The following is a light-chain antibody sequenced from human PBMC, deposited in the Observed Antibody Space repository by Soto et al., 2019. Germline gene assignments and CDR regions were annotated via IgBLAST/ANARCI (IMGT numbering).Light chain of an antibody. J-gene: IGKJ1*01. CDR2: HAS. Sequence: EIQMTQSPLCLSASIGDRATIXCRASQILSSDISWYEQKPGKAPKPLIYHASTSETGVPSRFSGSGSGTESTLTISSLQPDEFATYYCQQYNSYSFGQGTKVDI. CDR3: QQYNSYS. V-gene: IGKV1-5*01. CDR1: QILSSD.